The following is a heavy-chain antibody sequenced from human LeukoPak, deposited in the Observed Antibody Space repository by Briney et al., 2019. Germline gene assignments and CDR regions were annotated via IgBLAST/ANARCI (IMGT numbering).Heavy chain of an antibody. J-gene: IGHJ4*02. Sequence: LSLTCAVYGGSFSGYYWSWVRQAPGKGLEWVSYISSSGSTIYYADSVKGRFTISRDNAKNSLYLQMNSLRAEDTAVYYCARGIDYVWGSYGYWGQGTLVTVSS. V-gene: IGHV3-11*04. CDR3: ARGIDYVWGSYGY. CDR1: GGSFSGYY. CDR2: ISSSGSTI. D-gene: IGHD3-16*01.